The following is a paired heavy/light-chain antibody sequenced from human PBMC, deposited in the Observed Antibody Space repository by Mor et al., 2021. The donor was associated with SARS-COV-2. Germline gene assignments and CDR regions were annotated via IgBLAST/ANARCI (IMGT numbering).Heavy chain of an antibody. V-gene: IGHV3-21*02. J-gene: IGHJ4*02. CDR1: GFAFTNYN. Sequence: DVQVLESGGGLVKPGGSLRLSCVVSGFAFTNYNMNWVRQVPGKGLEWVSSISSSSSHKYYSDSVRGRFTISRDDARNSLYLEMNSLRVEDTALYYCTRTCSGNCYSYDLWGQGTLVTVSS. D-gene: IGHD2-21*02. CDR2: ISSSSSHK. CDR3: TRTCSGNCYSYDL.
Light chain of an antibody. Sequence: AIQLTQSPSSLSASVGDRVTITCRASDAINRVVAWYQQKPGKPPKLLIYDASILETGVPSRFSGSVSGIEFSLTISDLQPEDFATYYCQHFDGYPHTFGQGTRLEIK. V-gene: IGKV1-13*02. J-gene: IGKJ2*01. CDR3: QHFDGYPHT. CDR1: DAINRV. CDR2: DAS.